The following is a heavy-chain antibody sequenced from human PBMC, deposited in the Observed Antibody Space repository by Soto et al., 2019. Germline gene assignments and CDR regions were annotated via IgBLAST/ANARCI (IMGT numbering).Heavy chain of an antibody. CDR3: ARELTTPRGLGWVAFDI. J-gene: IGHJ3*02. V-gene: IGHV4-59*01. Sequence: SETLSLTCTVSGGSISSYYWSWIRQPPGKGLEWIGYIYYSGSTNYNPSLKSRVTISVDTSKNQFSLKLSSVTAADTAVYYCARELTTPRGLGWVAFDIWGQGTMGTVSS. CDR1: GGSISSYY. CDR2: IYYSGST. D-gene: IGHD4-17*01.